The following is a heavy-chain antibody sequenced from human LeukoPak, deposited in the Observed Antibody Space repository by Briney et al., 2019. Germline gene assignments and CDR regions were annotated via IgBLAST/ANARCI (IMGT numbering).Heavy chain of an antibody. J-gene: IGHJ3*02. V-gene: IGHV3-30*18. D-gene: IGHD3-22*01. CDR1: GFTFSSYG. Sequence: GGSLRLSCAASGFTFSSYGMHWVRQAPGKGLEWVAVISYDGSNKYYADSVKGRFTISRDNSKNTLYLQMNSLRAEDTAVYYCANYDSSGPLAFDIWGQGTMVTASS. CDR2: ISYDGSNK. CDR3: ANYDSSGPLAFDI.